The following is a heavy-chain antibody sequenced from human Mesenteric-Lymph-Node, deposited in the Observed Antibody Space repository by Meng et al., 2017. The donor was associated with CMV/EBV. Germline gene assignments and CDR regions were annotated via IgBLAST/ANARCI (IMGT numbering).Heavy chain of an antibody. D-gene: IGHD3-9*01. CDR2: IYYSGST. J-gene: IGHJ4*02. Sequence: SETLSLTCTVSGGSISHYYWSWIRQPPGKGLEWIGYIYYSGSTNYNPSLKSRVTISLDTSKNQFSLKLSSVTAADTAVYYCARARPFLTGSYPPDYWGQGTLVTVSS. CDR1: GGSISHYY. V-gene: IGHV4-59*08. CDR3: ARARPFLTGSYPPDY.